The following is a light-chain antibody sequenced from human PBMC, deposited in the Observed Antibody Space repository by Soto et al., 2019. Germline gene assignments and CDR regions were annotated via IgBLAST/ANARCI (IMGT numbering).Light chain of an antibody. CDR2: DVS. Sequence: VIWMTQSPSLLSASTGDRVTISCRMSQGISSYLAWYQQKPGKAPELLIYDVSSLQSGVPSRFSGSGSGTEFTLTISSLQPDDFATYYCQHYKVYSPWTFGQGTKVDIK. CDR3: QHYKVYSPWT. J-gene: IGKJ1*01. V-gene: IGKV1D-8*03. CDR1: QGISSY.